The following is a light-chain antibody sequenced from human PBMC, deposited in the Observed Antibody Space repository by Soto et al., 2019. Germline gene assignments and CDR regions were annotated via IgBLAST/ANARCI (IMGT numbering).Light chain of an antibody. Sequence: QSALTQPASLSGSPGQSITISCTGNSSYVGAYDFVSWYQQHPDKAPKLMIYEVSNRPSGVSNRFSGSKSVNTATLIISGLQAEDEADYYCSSYTSSSTRVFGTGTKVTVL. V-gene: IGLV2-14*03. CDR3: SSYTSSSTRV. CDR1: SSYVGAYDF. J-gene: IGLJ1*01. CDR2: EVS.